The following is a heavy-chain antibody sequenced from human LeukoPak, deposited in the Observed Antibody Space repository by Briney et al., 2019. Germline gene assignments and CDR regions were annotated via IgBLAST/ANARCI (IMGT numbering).Heavy chain of an antibody. CDR3: ARDQEPDGYNSDYYYGMDV. CDR2: ISSSSSYI. Sequence: GGSLRLSCAASGFTFSSYSMNRVRQAPGKGLEWVSSISSSSSYIYYADSVKGRFTISRDNAKNSLYLQMNSLRAEDTAVYYCARDQEPDGYNSDYYYGMDVWGQGTTVTVSS. J-gene: IGHJ6*02. CDR1: GFTFSSYS. D-gene: IGHD5-24*01. V-gene: IGHV3-21*01.